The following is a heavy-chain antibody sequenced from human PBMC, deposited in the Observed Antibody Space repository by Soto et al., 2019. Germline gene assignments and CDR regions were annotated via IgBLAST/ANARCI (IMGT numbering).Heavy chain of an antibody. CDR3: AKAQSPAAVECDY. Sequence: QVQLVESGGGVVQPGRSLRLSCAASGFTFSSYGMHWVRQAPGKGLEWVAVISYDGSNKYYADSVKGRFTISRDNYKTTLYLQMNSLRAEDTAVYYCAKAQSPAAVECDYWGQGTLVTVSS. D-gene: IGHD6-13*01. CDR2: ISYDGSNK. J-gene: IGHJ4*02. CDR1: GFTFSSYG. V-gene: IGHV3-30*18.